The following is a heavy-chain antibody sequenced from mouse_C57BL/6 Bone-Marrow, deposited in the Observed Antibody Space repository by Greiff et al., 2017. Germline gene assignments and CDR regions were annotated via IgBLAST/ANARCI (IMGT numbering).Heavy chain of an antibody. J-gene: IGHJ4*01. CDR2: ISSGGSYT. D-gene: IGHD1-1*01. Sequence: EVMLVESGGDLVKPGGSLKLSCAASGFTFSSYGMSWVRQTPDKRLEWVATISSGGSYTYYPDSVKGRFPISRDNAKNTLYLQMSSLKSEDTAMYYCARYYYGSSLYYAMDYWGQGTSVTVSS. V-gene: IGHV5-6*02. CDR1: GFTFSSYG. CDR3: ARYYYGSSLYYAMDY.